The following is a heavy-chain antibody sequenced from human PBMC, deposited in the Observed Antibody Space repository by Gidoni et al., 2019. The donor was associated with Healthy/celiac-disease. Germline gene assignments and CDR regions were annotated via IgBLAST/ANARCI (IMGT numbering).Heavy chain of an antibody. CDR1: GYTFTSYY. V-gene: IGHV1-46*01. Sequence: QVQLVQSGAEVKKPGASVKVSCKASGYTFTSYYMHWVRQAPGQGREWMGIINPSGGSTSYAQKFQGRVNMTRDTSTSTVYMELSSLRSEDTAVYYCARGDYYDSSGYYTYYYYYGMDVWGQGTTVTVSS. CDR2: INPSGGST. CDR3: ARGDYYDSSGYYTYYYYYGMDV. D-gene: IGHD3-22*01. J-gene: IGHJ6*02.